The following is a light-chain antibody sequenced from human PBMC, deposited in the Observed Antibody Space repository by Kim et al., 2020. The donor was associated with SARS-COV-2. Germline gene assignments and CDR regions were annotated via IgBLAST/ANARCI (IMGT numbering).Light chain of an antibody. CDR2: NNN. Sequence: QSVLTQSPSASGIPGQRVTISCSGSSSNIGSNIVNWYQHLPGTAPKLLIYNNNQRPSGVPDRFTGSKSGTSASLAISGLQSEDEADYYCAAWDDSLNGVVFGGGTQLTVL. CDR3: AAWDDSLNGVV. J-gene: IGLJ2*01. CDR1: SSNIGSNI. V-gene: IGLV1-44*01.